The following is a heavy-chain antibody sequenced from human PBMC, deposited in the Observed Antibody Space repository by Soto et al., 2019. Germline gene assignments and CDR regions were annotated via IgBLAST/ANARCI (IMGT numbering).Heavy chain of an antibody. J-gene: IGHJ6*02. CDR1: GYTFTSYG. CDR2: ISAYNGNT. CDR3: ARDWVTRMYYYGSGSSYGMDV. V-gene: IGHV1-18*01. D-gene: IGHD3-10*01. Sequence: QVQLVQSGAEVKKPGASVKVSCKASGYTFTSYGISWVRQAPGQGLEWMGWISAYNGNTNYAQKLQGRVTMTTDTSTSTDYMELSSLRSDDTAVYYCARDWVTRMYYYGSGSSYGMDVWGQGTTVTVSS.